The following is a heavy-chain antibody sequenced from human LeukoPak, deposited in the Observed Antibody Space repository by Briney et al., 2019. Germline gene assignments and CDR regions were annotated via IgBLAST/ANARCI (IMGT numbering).Heavy chain of an antibody. J-gene: IGHJ5*02. CDR3: ALEVPYNWFDP. D-gene: IGHD1-1*01. V-gene: IGHV6-1*01. CDR2: TYYRSKWYY. Sequence: SQTLSLTCVISGDSVSSNSVAWNWTRQSPSRGLEWLGRTYYRSKWYYDYAVSVKSRITINADTSKNQFSLQLNSVTPEDTAVYYCALEVPYNWFDPWGQGTLVTVSS. CDR1: GDSVSSNSVA.